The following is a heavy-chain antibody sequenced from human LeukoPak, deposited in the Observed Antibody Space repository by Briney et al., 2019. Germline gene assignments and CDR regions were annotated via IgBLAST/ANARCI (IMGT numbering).Heavy chain of an antibody. CDR2: IIPIFGTA. Sequence: SVKVSCKASGGTFSSYAISWVRRAPGQGLEWMGGIIPIFGTANYAQKFQGRVTITTDESTSTAYMELSSLRSEDTAVYYCARHVVVTAIRSHEGYFQHWGQGTLVTVSS. CDR1: GGTFSSYA. V-gene: IGHV1-69*05. J-gene: IGHJ1*01. CDR3: ARHVVVTAIRSHEGYFQH. D-gene: IGHD2-21*02.